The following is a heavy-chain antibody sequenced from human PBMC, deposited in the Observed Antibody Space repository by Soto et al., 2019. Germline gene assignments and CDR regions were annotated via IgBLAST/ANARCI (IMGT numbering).Heavy chain of an antibody. CDR3: ARTYYYDSSGYHFDGGDY. V-gene: IGHV4-34*01. CDR2: INHSGST. J-gene: IGHJ4*02. Sequence: SETLSLTCAVYGGSFRGHYWSWIRQPPGKGLEWIGEINHSGSTNYNPSLKSRVTMSVDTSKKQFYLKLRSVTAADTAVYYCARTYYYDSSGYHFDGGDYWGQGTLVTVSS. CDR1: GGSFRGHY. D-gene: IGHD3-22*01.